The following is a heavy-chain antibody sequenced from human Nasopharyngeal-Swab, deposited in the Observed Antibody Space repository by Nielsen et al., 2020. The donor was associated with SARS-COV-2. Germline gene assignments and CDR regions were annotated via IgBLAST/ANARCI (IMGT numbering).Heavy chain of an antibody. Sequence: ASVKVSCKASGYTFTSYAMHWVRQAPGQRLEWIGWINAGNCNTKYSQKFQGRVTITRDTSASTAYMELSSLRSEDTAVYYCAISSGYYMALYYYYGMDVWGQGTTVTVSS. CDR2: INAGNCNT. CDR1: GYTFTSYA. V-gene: IGHV1-3*01. D-gene: IGHD3-22*01. J-gene: IGHJ6*02. CDR3: AISSGYYMALYYYYGMDV.